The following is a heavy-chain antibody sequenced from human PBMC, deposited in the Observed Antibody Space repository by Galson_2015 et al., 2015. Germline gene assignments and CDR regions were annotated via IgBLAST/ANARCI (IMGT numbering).Heavy chain of an antibody. CDR2: IKSKTDGGTT. CDR1: GFTFSNAW. J-gene: IGHJ4*02. D-gene: IGHD6-19*01. CDR3: TKISIAVDGKGAKNLPID. V-gene: IGHV3-15*01. Sequence: SLRLSCAASGFTFSNAWMSWVRQAPGKGLEWVGRIKSKTDGGTTDYAAPVKGRFTISRDDSKKTLYLQMNSLKTEDTAVYSCTKISIAVDGKGAKNLPIDWGKGTLVTVSS.